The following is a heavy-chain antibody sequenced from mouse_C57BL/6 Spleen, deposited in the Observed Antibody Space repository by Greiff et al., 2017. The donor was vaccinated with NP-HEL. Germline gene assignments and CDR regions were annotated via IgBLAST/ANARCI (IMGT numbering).Heavy chain of an antibody. Sequence: EVHLVESGGGLVKPGGSLKLSCAASGFTFSDYGMHWVRQAPEKGLEWVAYISSGSSTIYYADTVKGRFTISRDNAKNTLFLQMTSLRSEDTAMYYCANYYGSSFAYWGQGTLVTVSA. CDR1: GFTFSDYG. V-gene: IGHV5-17*01. D-gene: IGHD1-1*01. CDR2: ISSGSSTI. CDR3: ANYYGSSFAY. J-gene: IGHJ3*01.